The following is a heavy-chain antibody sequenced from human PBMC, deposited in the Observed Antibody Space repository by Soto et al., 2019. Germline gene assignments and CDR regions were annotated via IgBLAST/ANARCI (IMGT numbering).Heavy chain of an antibody. V-gene: IGHV1-3*01. J-gene: IGHJ1*01. D-gene: IGHD5-18*01. CDR2: INAGNGNT. Sequence: QVQLVQSGAEVKKPGASVKVSCKASGYTFTSYAMHWVRQAPGQRLEWMGWINAGNGNTKYSQNFQGRVTITRDTCASTAYRELSCLRCEDTAVYYCARDPGYSYGYHWGQGCLLTVSS. CDR1: GYTFTSYA. CDR3: ARDPGYSYGYH.